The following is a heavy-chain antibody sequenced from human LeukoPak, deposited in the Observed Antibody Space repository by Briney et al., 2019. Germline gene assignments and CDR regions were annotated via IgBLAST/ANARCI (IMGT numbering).Heavy chain of an antibody. CDR3: ARDGPGELLESYYYGMDV. Sequence: GASVKVSCKASGYTFTSYGISWVRQAPGQGLEWMGWISAYNGNTNYAQKLQGRVTMTTDTSTSTAYMELRSLRSDDTAVYYCARDGPGELLESYYYGMDVWGPGTTVTVSS. J-gene: IGHJ6*02. D-gene: IGHD3-10*01. CDR2: ISAYNGNT. V-gene: IGHV1-18*01. CDR1: GYTFTSYG.